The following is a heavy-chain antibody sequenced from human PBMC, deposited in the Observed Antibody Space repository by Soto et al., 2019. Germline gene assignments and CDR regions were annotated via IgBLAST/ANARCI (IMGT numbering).Heavy chain of an antibody. J-gene: IGHJ5*02. Sequence: SETLSLTCTVSGGSISSSSYYWGWIRQPPGKGQEWIGSIYYSGSTYYNPSLKSRVTISVDTSKNQFSLKLSSVTAADTAVYYCARHMLGYCSGGSCYSGWFDPWGQGTLVTVSS. D-gene: IGHD2-15*01. CDR2: IYYSGST. CDR1: GGSISSSSYY. CDR3: ARHMLGYCSGGSCYSGWFDP. V-gene: IGHV4-39*01.